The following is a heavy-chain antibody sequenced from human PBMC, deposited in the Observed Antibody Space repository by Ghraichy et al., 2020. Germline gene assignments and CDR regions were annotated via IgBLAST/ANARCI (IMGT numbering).Heavy chain of an antibody. CDR1: GFTFSSYL. Sequence: GVLNISCAASGFTFSSYLMHWVRQVPGKGLVWVSRIERDGSSASYADSAKGRFTTSRDNAKQTLYLQMNSLRAEDTAVYYCVRDRDGYNFWGQGTLVTVSS. CDR2: IERDGSSA. V-gene: IGHV3-74*01. CDR3: VRDRDGYNF. D-gene: IGHD5-24*01. J-gene: IGHJ4*02.